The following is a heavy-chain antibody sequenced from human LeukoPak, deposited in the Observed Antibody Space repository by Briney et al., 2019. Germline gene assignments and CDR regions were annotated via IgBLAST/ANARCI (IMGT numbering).Heavy chain of an antibody. CDR2: MYYSGST. D-gene: IGHD3-3*01. CDR1: GGSISSYW. Sequence: SETLSLTCTVSGGSISSYWWSWIRQPPGKGLEWIGYMYYSGSTNYNPSLKSRVTISVDTSNNQFSLKLSSVTAADTAVYYCARGVVNVYYYYYYMDVWGKGTTVTVSS. J-gene: IGHJ6*03. CDR3: ARGVVNVYYYYYYMDV. V-gene: IGHV4-59*01.